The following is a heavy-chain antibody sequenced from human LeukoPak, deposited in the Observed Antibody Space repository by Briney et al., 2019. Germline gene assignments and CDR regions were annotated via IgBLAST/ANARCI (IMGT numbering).Heavy chain of an antibody. Sequence: ASVKVSCKASGYTFTGYYMHWVRQAPGQGLEWMGWINPNSGGTNYAQKFQGRVTMTRDTSISTAYMELSRLRSDDTAVYYCARGCKGRFLEWLPDLLHYYYYMDVWGKGTTVTVSS. CDR3: ARGCKGRFLEWLPDLLHYYYYMDV. CDR2: INPNSGGT. CDR1: GYTFTGYY. D-gene: IGHD3-3*01. V-gene: IGHV1-2*02. J-gene: IGHJ6*03.